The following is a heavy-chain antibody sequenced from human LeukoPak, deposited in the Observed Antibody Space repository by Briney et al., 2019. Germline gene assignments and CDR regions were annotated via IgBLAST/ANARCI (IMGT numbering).Heavy chain of an antibody. V-gene: IGHV4-30-2*01. Sequence: SETLSLTCTVSGGSISSGGYYWSWIRQPLGKGLEWIGYIYHSGSTYYNPSLKSRVTISVDRSKNQFSLKLSSVTAADTAVYYCARRWGGFDYWGQGTLVTVSS. CDR2: IYHSGST. CDR3: ARRWGGFDY. D-gene: IGHD3-16*01. CDR1: GGSISSGGYY. J-gene: IGHJ4*02.